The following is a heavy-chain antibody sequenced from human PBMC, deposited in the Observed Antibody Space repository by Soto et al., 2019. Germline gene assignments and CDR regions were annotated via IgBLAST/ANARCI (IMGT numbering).Heavy chain of an antibody. CDR1: GGAFSSYT. Sequence: SVKVSCKASGGAFSSYTISWVRQAPGQGLEWMGRIIPILGIANYAQKFQGRVTITADKSTSTAYMELSSLRSEDTAVYYCASYSSPNSYSSGQGFGVDYWGQGTLGTVSS. J-gene: IGHJ4*02. D-gene: IGHD6-19*01. V-gene: IGHV1-69*02. CDR2: IIPILGIA. CDR3: ASYSSPNSYSSGQGFGVDY.